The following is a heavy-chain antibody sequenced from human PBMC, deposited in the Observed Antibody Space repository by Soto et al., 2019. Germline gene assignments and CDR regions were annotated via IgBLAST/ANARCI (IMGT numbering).Heavy chain of an antibody. V-gene: IGHV3-11*01. J-gene: IGHJ6*03. Sequence: GGSLRLSCAASGFTFSDYYMSWIRQAPGKGLEWVSYISSSGSTIYYADSVKGRFTISRDNAKNSLYLQMNSLRAEDTAVYYCARDRQVPAAMLSYYYYMDVWGKGTTVTVSS. D-gene: IGHD2-2*01. CDR2: ISSSGSTI. CDR3: ARDRQVPAAMLSYYYYMDV. CDR1: GFTFSDYY.